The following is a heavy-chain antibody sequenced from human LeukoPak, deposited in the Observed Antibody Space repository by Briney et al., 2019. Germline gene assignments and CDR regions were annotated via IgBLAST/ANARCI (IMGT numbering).Heavy chain of an antibody. Sequence: SVKVSCKASGGTFSSYAISWVRQAPGRGLEWMGGIIPTFGTANYAQKFQARVTITADESTSTAYMELSSLRSEDTAVYYCARAGLFGVVIYYMDVWGKGTTVTVSS. V-gene: IGHV1-69*13. CDR1: GGTFSSYA. D-gene: IGHD3-3*01. J-gene: IGHJ6*03. CDR3: ARAGLFGVVIYYMDV. CDR2: IIPTFGTA.